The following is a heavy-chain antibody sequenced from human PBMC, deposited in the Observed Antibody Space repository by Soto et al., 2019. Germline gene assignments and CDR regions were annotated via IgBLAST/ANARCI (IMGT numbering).Heavy chain of an antibody. Sequence: SETLSLTCALSGGSVSSNSAAWNWIRQSPSRGLEWLGRTYYRSKWYNDYAVSVKSRITINPDTSKNQFSLQLNSVTPEDTAVYYCARDSDLVVTRGYFDYWGQGTLVTVSS. D-gene: IGHD2-21*02. J-gene: IGHJ4*02. CDR3: ARDSDLVVTRGYFDY. V-gene: IGHV6-1*01. CDR1: GGSVSSNSAA. CDR2: TYYRSKWYN.